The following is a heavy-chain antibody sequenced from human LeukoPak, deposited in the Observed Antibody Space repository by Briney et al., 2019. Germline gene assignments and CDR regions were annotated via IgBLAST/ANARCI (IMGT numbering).Heavy chain of an antibody. CDR3: AKGPRPDITVAHTVEN. CDR2: IKNDGSDK. J-gene: IGHJ4*02. Sequence: GGSLRLSCEASGFSFSAAWMTWVRQAPGKGLEWVATIKNDGSDKYYVDSVKGRFTLSRDNAKNSLYLQMNNVRVEDTAVYYCAKGPRPDITVAHTVENWGQGTLVTVSS. V-gene: IGHV3-7*03. CDR1: GFSFSAAW. D-gene: IGHD6-19*01.